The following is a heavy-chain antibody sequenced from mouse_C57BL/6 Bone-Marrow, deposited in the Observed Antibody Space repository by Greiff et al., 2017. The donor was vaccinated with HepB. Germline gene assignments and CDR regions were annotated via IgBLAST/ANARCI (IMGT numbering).Heavy chain of an antibody. V-gene: IGHV1-54*01. CDR2: INPGSGGT. J-gene: IGHJ3*01. CDR1: GYAFTNYL. CDR3: ARENFLALFAY. Sequence: QVQLQQSGAELVRPGTSVKVSCKASGYAFTNYLIEWVKQRPGQGLEWIGVINPGSGGTNYNEKFKGKATLTADKSSSTAYMQLSSLTSEDSAVYFCARENFLALFAYWGQGTLVTVSA.